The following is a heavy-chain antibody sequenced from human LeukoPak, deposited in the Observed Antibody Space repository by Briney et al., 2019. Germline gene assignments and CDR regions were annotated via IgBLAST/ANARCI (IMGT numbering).Heavy chain of an antibody. V-gene: IGHV4-59*01. D-gene: IGHD6-6*01. J-gene: IGHJ4*02. Sequence: SETLSLTCTVSGGSISNKYWSWIRQPPGKGLEWIGYIYYSGSTNYNPSLKSRVTISVDTSKNQFSLKLSSVTAADTAVYYCARKRSVAAVIDYWGQGTLVTVSS. CDR3: ARKRSVAAVIDY. CDR2: IYYSGST. CDR1: GGSISNKY.